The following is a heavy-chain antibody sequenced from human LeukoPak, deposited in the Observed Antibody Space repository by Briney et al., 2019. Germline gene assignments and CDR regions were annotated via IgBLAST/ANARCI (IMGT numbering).Heavy chain of an antibody. J-gene: IGHJ6*03. CDR2: IYYSGST. Sequence: PSETLSLTCTVSGGSISSSSYYWGWIRQPPGKGLEWIGSIYYSGSTYYNPSLKSRVTISVDTSKNQFSLKLSSVTAADTAVYYCARGRNWNRQRLSYYYYYMDVWGKGTTVTVSS. V-gene: IGHV4-39*07. CDR1: GGSISSSSYY. CDR3: ARGRNWNRQRLSYYYYYMDV. D-gene: IGHD1-20*01.